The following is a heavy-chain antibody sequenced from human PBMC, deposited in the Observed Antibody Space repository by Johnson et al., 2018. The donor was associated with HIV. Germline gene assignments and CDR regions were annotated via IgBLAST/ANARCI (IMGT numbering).Heavy chain of an antibody. J-gene: IGHJ3*02. CDR2: ISYDGNNK. CDR3: AREGDDPGAFDI. V-gene: IGHV3-30-3*01. CDR1: GFTFSAYA. Sequence: QVQLVESGGGVVQPGRSLRLSCAASGFTFSAYAVHWVRQAPGKGLEWVAAISYDGNNKYYADSVKGQFTISRDNSKNTLYLQMNSLRAEDTAVYYCAREGDDPGAFDIWGQGTMVTVSS. D-gene: IGHD3-16*01.